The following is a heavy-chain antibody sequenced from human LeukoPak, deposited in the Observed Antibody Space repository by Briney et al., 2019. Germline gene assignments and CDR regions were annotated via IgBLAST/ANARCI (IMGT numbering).Heavy chain of an antibody. CDR2: IDGDGSEK. J-gene: IGHJ3*02. CDR1: GFTFSNYW. D-gene: IGHD6-13*01. V-gene: IGHV3-7*01. CDR3: AKDHSRGGDAFDI. Sequence: SGGSLRLSCAVSGFTFSNYWMSWVRQAPGKGLEWVANIDGDGSEKYYVDSVKGRFTISRDNAKNSLYLQMNSLRAEDTAVYYCAKDHSRGGDAFDIWGQGTMVTVSS.